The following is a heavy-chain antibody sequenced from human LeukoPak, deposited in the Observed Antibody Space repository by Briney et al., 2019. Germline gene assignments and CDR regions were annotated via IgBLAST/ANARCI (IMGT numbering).Heavy chain of an antibody. D-gene: IGHD5-18*01. Sequence: GGSLRLSCAASGFTFSSYAMHWVRQAPGKGLEWVAVISYDGSNKYYADSVKGRFTTSRDNSKNTLYLQMNSLRAEDTAVYYCARELGYSYGSYGMDVWGQGTTVTVSS. CDR1: GFTFSSYA. CDR2: ISYDGSNK. J-gene: IGHJ6*02. V-gene: IGHV3-30-3*01. CDR3: ARELGYSYGSYGMDV.